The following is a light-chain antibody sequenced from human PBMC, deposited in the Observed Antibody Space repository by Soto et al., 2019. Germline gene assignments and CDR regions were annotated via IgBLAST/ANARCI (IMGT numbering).Light chain of an antibody. CDR2: DAS. J-gene: IGKJ2*01. V-gene: IGKV1-5*01. Sequence: DIQMTQSPSTLSASVGDRVTITCRARQSISSWLAWYQQKPGKAHKLLIYDASSLESGVPSRFSGSGSGTEFTLSISSLQPDDFATAYCQQYNSYWYTFGQGTKLEIK. CDR1: QSISSW. CDR3: QQYNSYWYT.